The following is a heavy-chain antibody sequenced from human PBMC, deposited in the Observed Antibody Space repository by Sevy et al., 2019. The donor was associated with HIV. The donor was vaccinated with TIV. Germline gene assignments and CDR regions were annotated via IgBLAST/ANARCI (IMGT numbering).Heavy chain of an antibody. D-gene: IGHD6-6*01. Sequence: ASVKVSCKASGGTFSSYAISWVRQAPGQGLEWMGGIIPIFGTANYGQKFQGRVTITADESTSTAYMELSSLRSEDTAVYYCARVRGGSSVYYFDYWGQGTLVTVSS. J-gene: IGHJ4*02. CDR1: GGTFSSYA. CDR3: ARVRGGSSVYYFDY. CDR2: IIPIFGTA. V-gene: IGHV1-69*13.